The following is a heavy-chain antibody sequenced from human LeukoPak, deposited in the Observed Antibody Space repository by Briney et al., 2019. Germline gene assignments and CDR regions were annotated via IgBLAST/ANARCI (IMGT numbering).Heavy chain of an antibody. Sequence: GSTEYNPSLRSRVTISLEMSKRQFSLNLTPVTAADTAVYYCASNTGTVFDYWGQGALVTVSS. CDR3: ASNTGTVFDY. D-gene: IGHD7-27*01. CDR2: GST. V-gene: IGHV4-59*01. J-gene: IGHJ4*02.